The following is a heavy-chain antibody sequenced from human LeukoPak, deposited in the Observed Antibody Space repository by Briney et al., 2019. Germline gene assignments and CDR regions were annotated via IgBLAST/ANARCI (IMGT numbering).Heavy chain of an antibody. J-gene: IGHJ6*02. CDR2: NSGYNGNT. Sequence: ASVKVSLKSSVYTFICYGIKWLRQAPGQGLEWMGWNSGYNGNTNYAQNLQGRVTMTRDTATSTAYMELRSLRSDDTAVYYCARELGGAGSYCFPYYGMDVWGQGTTVTVSS. CDR3: ARELGGAGSYCFPYYGMDV. V-gene: IGHV1-18*01. D-gene: IGHD3-10*01. CDR1: VYTFICYG.